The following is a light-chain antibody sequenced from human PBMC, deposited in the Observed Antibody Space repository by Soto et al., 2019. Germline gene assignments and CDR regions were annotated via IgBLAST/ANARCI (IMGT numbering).Light chain of an antibody. J-gene: IGLJ2*01. CDR3: SSYRCSNNPLV. CDR2: DVS. Sequence: QSALTQPASVSGSPGQSITISCTGTTSDIGGYYFVSWYQQHPGKAPKLMIYDVSNRPSGVSNRFSGFKSGNTASLTISGLEAEAEADYYCSSYRCSNNPLVFGAGTKLTVL. CDR1: TSDIGGYYF. V-gene: IGLV2-14*01.